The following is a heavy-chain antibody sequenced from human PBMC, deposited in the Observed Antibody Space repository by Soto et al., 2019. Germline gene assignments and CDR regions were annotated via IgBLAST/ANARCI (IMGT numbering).Heavy chain of an antibody. CDR2: ISYHGRNK. CDR1: GFTFSDSG. V-gene: IGHV3-30*18. J-gene: IGHJ1*01. Sequence: QVQLVESGGGVVQPGTSLRLSCAAAGFTFSDSGMHWVRQAPGKGLEWVAVISYHGRNKHYADSVKGRFTISRDNSENTLFLQMNSLRLEDTAVYYCVKDAFGASVGPEYFHHWGQGTLVTVSS. D-gene: IGHD3-16*01. CDR3: VKDAFGASVGPEYFHH.